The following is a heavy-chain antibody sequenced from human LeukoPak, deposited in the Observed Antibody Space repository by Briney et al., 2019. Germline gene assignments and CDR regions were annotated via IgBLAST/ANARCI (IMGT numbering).Heavy chain of an antibody. D-gene: IGHD3-3*01. CDR2: IYYSGST. Sequence: SETLSLTCTVSGCSTSSYYWSWIRQPPGKGLEWIGYIYYSGSTNYNPSLKSRVTISVDTSKNQFSLKLSSVTAADTAVYYCARVAEGVVTGTYYFDYWGQGTLVTVSS. V-gene: IGHV4-59*01. J-gene: IGHJ4*02. CDR3: ARVAEGVVTGTYYFDY. CDR1: GCSTSSYY.